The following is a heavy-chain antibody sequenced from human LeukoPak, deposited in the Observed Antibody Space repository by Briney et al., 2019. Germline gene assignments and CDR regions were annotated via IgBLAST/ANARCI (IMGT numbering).Heavy chain of an antibody. CDR3: ARDKYCSGGSCWGYFDY. Sequence: GGSLILSCSASGFTFSSYSMNWVRQAPGKGLDWVSSISSSSSYIYYADSVKGRFTISRDNAKNSLYLQMNSLRAEDTAVYYCARDKYCSGGSCWGYFDYWGQGTLVTVSS. CDR2: ISSSSSYI. J-gene: IGHJ4*02. V-gene: IGHV3-21*01. CDR1: GFTFSSYS. D-gene: IGHD2-15*01.